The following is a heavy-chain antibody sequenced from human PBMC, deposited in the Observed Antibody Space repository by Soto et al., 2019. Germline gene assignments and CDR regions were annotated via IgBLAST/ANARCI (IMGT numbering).Heavy chain of an antibody. CDR2: ISGSGSTI. V-gene: IGHV3-23*01. CDR1: GFTFSSYA. J-gene: IGHJ4*02. Sequence: GGSLRLSCAASGFTFSSYAVSWVRQAPGKGPEWISSISGSGSTIYYADSVKGRFTISRDNSKNTLYLQMSSLRAEDTAVYYCATVFHYYDSSGYYYFDYWGQGTLVTVSS. D-gene: IGHD3-22*01. CDR3: ATVFHYYDSSGYYYFDY.